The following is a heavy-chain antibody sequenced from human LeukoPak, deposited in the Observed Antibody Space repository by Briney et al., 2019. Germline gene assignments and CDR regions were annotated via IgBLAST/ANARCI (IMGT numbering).Heavy chain of an antibody. D-gene: IGHD4-11*01. CDR1: GYSFTSYW. CDR2: IYPGDSDT. V-gene: IGHV5-51*01. CDR3: ARRVTTEYNWFDP. J-gene: IGHJ5*02. Sequence: KLGESLKISCKGSGYSFTSYWIGWVRQMPGKGLEWMEIIYPGDSDTRYSPSFQGQVTISADKSISTAYLQWSSLKASDTAMYYCARRVTTEYNWFDPWGQGTLVTVSS.